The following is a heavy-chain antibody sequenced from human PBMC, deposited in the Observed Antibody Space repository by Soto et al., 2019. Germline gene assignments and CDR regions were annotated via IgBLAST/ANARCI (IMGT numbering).Heavy chain of an antibody. Sequence: QVQLVQSGPEMKKPGASVKVSCKGFGYSFMKYGINWVRQAPGQGREWVGWISPYSGYTHSAQKFHGRLTLTTDTAATTAYMELRILRSADTALYYCAREASELIPAAQPSHFDSWGQGTLVTVSS. J-gene: IGHJ4*02. V-gene: IGHV1-18*01. CDR2: ISPYSGYT. CDR3: AREASELIPAAQPSHFDS. CDR1: GYSFMKYG. D-gene: IGHD2-2*01.